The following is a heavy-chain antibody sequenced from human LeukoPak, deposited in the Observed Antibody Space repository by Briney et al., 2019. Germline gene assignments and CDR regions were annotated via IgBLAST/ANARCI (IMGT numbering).Heavy chain of an antibody. D-gene: IGHD1-26*01. CDR2: IRWDRGTV. Sequence: GGSLRISCAASGFTFDDYAMHWVRQAPGKGLEWVSGIRWDRGTVGYAGSVKGRFTISRDNAKSSVYLQMNSLRAEDTALYYCARGIDSSGTYSGWGFHLRYWGQGTLVTVSS. J-gene: IGHJ4*02. CDR3: ARGIDSSGTYSGWGFHLRY. CDR1: GFTFDDYA. V-gene: IGHV3-9*01.